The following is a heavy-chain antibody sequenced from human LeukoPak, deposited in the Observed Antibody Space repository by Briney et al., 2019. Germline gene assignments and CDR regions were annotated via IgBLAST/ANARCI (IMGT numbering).Heavy chain of an antibody. CDR1: GGSISSSSYY. Sequence: SETLSLTCTVSGGSISSSSYYWGWIRQPPGKGLEWIGSIYYSGSTYYNPSRKSRVTICGDTSKNQFSLKLRSVTAADTAVYYCARRKESYFDYWGQGTLVTVSS. V-gene: IGHV4-39*01. CDR3: ARRKESYFDY. J-gene: IGHJ4*02. CDR2: IYYSGST.